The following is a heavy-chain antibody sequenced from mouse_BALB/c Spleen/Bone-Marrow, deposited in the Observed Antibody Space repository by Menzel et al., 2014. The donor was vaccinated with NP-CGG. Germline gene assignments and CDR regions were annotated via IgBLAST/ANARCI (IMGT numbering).Heavy chain of an antibody. CDR1: GFIFSSYG. CDR2: ISGGGSYT. Sequence: VQLKESGGGLVKPGGSLKLPCAASGFIFSSYGMSWVRQTPEKRLEWVATISGGGSYTFYPDSVKGRFTVSRDNAKNNLYLQMSSLRSEDTALYYCARHAYYDQTEVSFVYWGRGTLVTVSA. CDR3: ARHAYYDQTEVSFVY. D-gene: IGHD2-4*01. J-gene: IGHJ3*01. V-gene: IGHV5-9-2*01.